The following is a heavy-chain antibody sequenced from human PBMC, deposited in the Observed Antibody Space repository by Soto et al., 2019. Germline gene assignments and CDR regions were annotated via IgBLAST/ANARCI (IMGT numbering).Heavy chain of an antibody. Sequence: QVQLVQSGAEVKKPGASVTVSCKTSGYTFSNYGINWVRQAPGQGLEWMGWISGYNGNTNYAQTVQGRVTMTTDTSTGTVYRELGSLKSDDTAIYYCSRFIMVGGWFDPNYYHGMDVWGQGTTVTVSS. V-gene: IGHV1-18*01. CDR3: SRFIMVGGWFDPNYYHGMDV. CDR1: GYTFSNYG. J-gene: IGHJ6*02. CDR2: ISGYNGNT. D-gene: IGHD6-19*01.